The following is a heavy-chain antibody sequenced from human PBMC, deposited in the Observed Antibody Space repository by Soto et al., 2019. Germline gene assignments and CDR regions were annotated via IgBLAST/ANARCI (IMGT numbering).Heavy chain of an antibody. CDR3: ARVWGIAVADY. Sequence: QVQLVESGGGVVQPGRSLRLSCAASGFTFSSYAMHWVRQAPGKGLEWVAVISYDGSNKYYADSVKGRFTISRDNSKNTLYLQMNSLRAEDTAVNYCARVWGIAVADYWGQGTLVTVSS. CDR1: GFTFSSYA. V-gene: IGHV3-30-3*01. CDR2: ISYDGSNK. D-gene: IGHD6-19*01. J-gene: IGHJ4*02.